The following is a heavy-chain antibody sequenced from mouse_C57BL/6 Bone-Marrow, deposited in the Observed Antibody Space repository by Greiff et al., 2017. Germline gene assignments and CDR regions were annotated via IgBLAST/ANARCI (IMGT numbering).Heavy chain of an antibody. CDR2: IYPRSGNT. V-gene: IGHV1-81*01. CDR3: ARDYGSPFAY. D-gene: IGHD1-1*01. CDR1: GYTFTSYG. J-gene: IGHJ3*01. Sequence: VQLQQSGAELARPGASVKLSCKASGYTFTSYGISWVKQRTGQGLEWIGEIYPRSGNTYYNEKFKGKATLTADKSSSTAYMGLRSLTSEDSAVYFCARDYGSPFAYWGQGTLVTVSA.